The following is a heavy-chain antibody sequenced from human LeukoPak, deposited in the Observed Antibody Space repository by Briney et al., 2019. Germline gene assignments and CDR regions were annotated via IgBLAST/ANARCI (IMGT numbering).Heavy chain of an antibody. J-gene: IGHJ4*02. CDR3: ASKPIVGATTSDY. D-gene: IGHD1-26*01. Sequence: GASVKVSCKSSGYSFIAYYVHWVRQAPGEGLEWMGWINPNTGVTNYAQNFQGRVTMTRDTSISTAYMELSRLRSDDTAVYYCASKPIVGATTSDYWGQGTLVTVSS. CDR2: INPNTGVT. CDR1: GYSFIAYY. V-gene: IGHV1-2*02.